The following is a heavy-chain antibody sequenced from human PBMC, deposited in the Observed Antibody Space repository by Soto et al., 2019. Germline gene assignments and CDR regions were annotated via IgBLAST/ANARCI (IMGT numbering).Heavy chain of an antibody. CDR3: GREGSSHDLDY. V-gene: IGHV1-18*01. CDR2: ISGYNGDT. Sequence: ASVKVSCKASGYTFTSYGIAWVRQAPGQGLAWMGWISGYNGDTNYAQQFQGRVTLTTDTSPSTAYLEVMTLRSDDTSVYYCGREGSSHDLDYWGLGSLVTVSS. D-gene: IGHD3-16*01. CDR1: GYTFTSYG. J-gene: IGHJ4*02.